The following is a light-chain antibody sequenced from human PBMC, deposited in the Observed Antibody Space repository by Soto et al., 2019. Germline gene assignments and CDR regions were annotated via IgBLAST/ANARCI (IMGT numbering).Light chain of an antibody. J-gene: IGKJ2*01. CDR1: QSLVYRDGNTY. CDR3: LQGSHWPRT. Sequence: VVMTQSPLSLPVTLGQPASISCKSSQSLVYRDGNTYLNWFQQRPGQSPRRLIYNVSKRDSGVPDRFSGSGSGTDFTMKISRVEAEDVGVYYCLQGSHWPRTFCQGTKLEIK. CDR2: NVS. V-gene: IGKV2-30*01.